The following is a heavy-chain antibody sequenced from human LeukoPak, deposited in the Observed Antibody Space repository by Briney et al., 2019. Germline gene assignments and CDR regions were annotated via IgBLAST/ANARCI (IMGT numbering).Heavy chain of an antibody. J-gene: IGHJ6*03. CDR2: ISSSSNYI. D-gene: IGHD2-2*01. Sequence: PGGSLRLSCAASGFTFSSYSMNWVRQAPGKGLEWVSSISSSSNYIYYADSVKGRFTISRDNAKNSLYLQMNSLRAEDTAVYYCAKDAEDIVVVPAARSSYYNYMDVWGKGTTVTISS. V-gene: IGHV3-21*01. CDR1: GFTFSSYS. CDR3: AKDAEDIVVVPAARSSYYNYMDV.